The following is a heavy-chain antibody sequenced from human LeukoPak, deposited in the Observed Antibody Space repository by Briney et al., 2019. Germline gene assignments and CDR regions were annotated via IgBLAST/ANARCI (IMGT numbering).Heavy chain of an antibody. CDR2: IRYDGSNK. CDR1: GFTFSSYG. D-gene: IGHD5-12*01. CDR3: AKDRPPPVIVATLYYFDY. J-gene: IGHJ4*02. Sequence: PGGSLRLSCAASGFTFSSYGMHWVRQAPGKGLEWVAFIRYDGSNKYYADSVKGRFTVSRDNSKNTLYLQMNSLRAEDTAVYYCAKDRPPPVIVATLYYFDYWGQGTLVTVSS. V-gene: IGHV3-30*02.